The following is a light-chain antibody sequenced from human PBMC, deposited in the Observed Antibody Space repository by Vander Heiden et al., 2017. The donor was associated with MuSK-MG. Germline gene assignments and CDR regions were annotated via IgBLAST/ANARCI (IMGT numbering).Light chain of an antibody. CDR3: PHEGILPRT. J-gene: IGKJ1*01. V-gene: IGKV3-20*01. CDR1: QRVSSTY. Sequence: EIVLTQSPGTLSLSPGERATLSCRASQRVSSTYLGWYQQKAGQAPRFFIFGDFNRDSGSPDFALTISRLEPEDFAVYYCPHEGILPRTFGQGTMVEIK. CDR2: GDF.